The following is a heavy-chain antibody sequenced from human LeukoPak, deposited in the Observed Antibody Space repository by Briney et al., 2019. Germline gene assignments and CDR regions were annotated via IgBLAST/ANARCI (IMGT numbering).Heavy chain of an antibody. CDR3: ARDAPDIVVVPAMDYYSGMHV. D-gene: IGHD2-2*01. J-gene: IGHJ6*02. CDR1: GYTFNSYG. V-gene: IGHV1-18*01. CDR2: ISAYNGNT. Sequence: ASVKVSCKASGYTFNSYGISWVRQAPGQGLEWMGWISAYNGNTNYAQKLQGRVTMTTDTSTSTAYMELRSLRSDDTAVYYCARDAPDIVVVPAMDYYSGMHVRGQGTTVTVSS.